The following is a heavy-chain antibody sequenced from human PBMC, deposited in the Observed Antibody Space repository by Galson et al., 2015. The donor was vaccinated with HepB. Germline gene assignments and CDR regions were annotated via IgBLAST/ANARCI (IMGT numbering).Heavy chain of an antibody. Sequence: SLRLSCAASGFTFDDYTMHWVRQAPGKGLEWVSLISWDGGSTYYADSVKGRFTISRDNSKNSLYLQMNSLRTEDTALYYCAKADYRSYYYYGMDVWGQGTTVTVSS. D-gene: IGHD4-11*01. CDR3: AKADYRSYYYYGMDV. J-gene: IGHJ6*02. CDR1: GFTFDDYT. V-gene: IGHV3-43*01. CDR2: ISWDGGST.